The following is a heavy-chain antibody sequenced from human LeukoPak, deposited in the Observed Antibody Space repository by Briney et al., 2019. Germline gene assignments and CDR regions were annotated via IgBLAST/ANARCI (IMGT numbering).Heavy chain of an antibody. D-gene: IGHD3-10*01. CDR3: ARGLVRRFPYYYYYMDV. CDR2: TNHSGST. J-gene: IGHJ6*03. V-gene: IGHV4-34*01. CDR1: GGSFSGYY. Sequence: SETLSLTCAVYGGSFSGYYWSWLRQPPGKGLEWIGETNHSGSTNYNPSLKSRVTLSVDTSKNQFSMKLSSVTAADTAVYYCARGLVRRFPYYYYYMDVWGQGTMVTVSS.